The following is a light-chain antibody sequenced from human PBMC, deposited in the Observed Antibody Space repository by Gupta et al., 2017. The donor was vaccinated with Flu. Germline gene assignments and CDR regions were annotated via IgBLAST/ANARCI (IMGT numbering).Light chain of an antibody. CDR2: EVY. CDR1: RSDIGAYNH. Sequence: QSALTQPASVSGSPGQSITISCTGSRSDIGAYNHVSWYQQYPGKAPKLMIYEVYNRPSGVSRRFSGSKSANTASLTISGLQAEDEANYFCSAFTISDTWVFGGGTKLTVL. CDR3: SAFTISDTWV. V-gene: IGLV2-14*01. J-gene: IGLJ3*02.